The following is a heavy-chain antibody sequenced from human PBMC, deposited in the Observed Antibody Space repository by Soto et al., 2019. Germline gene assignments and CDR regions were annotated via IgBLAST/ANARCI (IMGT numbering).Heavy chain of an antibody. D-gene: IGHD1-26*01. CDR2: IWYDGSNK. J-gene: IGHJ5*02. CDR3: ARDDSLPTPPPYSGSQNP. Sequence: GGSLRLSCAASGFTFSSYGMHWVRQAPGKGLEWVAVIWYDGSNKNYAESVKGRFTISRDNSKNTLYLQMNSLRAEDTAVYYCARDDSLPTPPPYSGSQNPWGQGTLVTVSS. CDR1: GFTFSSYG. V-gene: IGHV3-33*01.